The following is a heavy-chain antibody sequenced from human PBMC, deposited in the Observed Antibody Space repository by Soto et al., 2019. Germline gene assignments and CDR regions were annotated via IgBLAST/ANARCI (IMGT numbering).Heavy chain of an antibody. D-gene: IGHD6-13*01. CDR2: IYYSGST. Sequence: PSETLSLTCTVSGGSISSYYWSWIRQPPGKGLEWIGYIYYSGSTNYNPSLKSRVTISVDTSKNQFSLKLSSVTAADTAVYYCARARTTSSSWYRPFLYYFDYWGQGTLVTVSS. CDR1: GGSISSYY. CDR3: ARARTTSSSWYRPFLYYFDY. J-gene: IGHJ4*02. V-gene: IGHV4-59*01.